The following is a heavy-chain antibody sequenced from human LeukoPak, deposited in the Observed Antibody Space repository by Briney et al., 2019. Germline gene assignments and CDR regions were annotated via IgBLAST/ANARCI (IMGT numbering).Heavy chain of an antibody. D-gene: IGHD3-3*01. CDR2: ISGSGGTT. Sequence: GGSLRLSCAASGFTFSSYALSWVRKAPGKGLEWVSAISGSGGTTYYADSVKGRFTISRDNSKNTLYLQMNSLRAEDTAVYYCAKAANYDFWSGYYDYCGQGTLVTVSS. V-gene: IGHV3-23*01. CDR1: GFTFSSYA. CDR3: AKAANYDFWSGYYDY. J-gene: IGHJ4*02.